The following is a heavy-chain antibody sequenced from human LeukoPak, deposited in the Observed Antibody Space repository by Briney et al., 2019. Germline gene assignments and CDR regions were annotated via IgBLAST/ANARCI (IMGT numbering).Heavy chain of an antibody. CDR2: IKQDGSEK. J-gene: IGHJ5*02. CDR1: GFTFSSYW. CDR3: AREHYDILTGPNWFDP. Sequence: GGSLRLSCAASGFTFSSYWMSWVRQAPGKGLEWVANIKQDGSEKYYVDSVKGRFTISRDNAKNSLFLQMNSLRAEDTAVYYCAREHYDILTGPNWFDPWGQGTLVTVSS. D-gene: IGHD3-9*01. V-gene: IGHV3-7*04.